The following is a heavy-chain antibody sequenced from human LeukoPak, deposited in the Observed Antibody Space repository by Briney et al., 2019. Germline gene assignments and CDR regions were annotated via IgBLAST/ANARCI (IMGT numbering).Heavy chain of an antibody. D-gene: IGHD3-10*01. CDR1: GFTYSDYG. Sequence: GGSLRLSCAASGFTYSDYGMHWVRQAPGKGLEWVAVISYDGSNENYADSVKGRFTISRDNSKNTLYLQMNSLRAEDTAVYYCAKDHRYGSGRYYLGFDFWGQGTLVTFSS. CDR2: ISYDGSNE. J-gene: IGHJ4*02. V-gene: IGHV3-30*18. CDR3: AKDHRYGSGRYYLGFDF.